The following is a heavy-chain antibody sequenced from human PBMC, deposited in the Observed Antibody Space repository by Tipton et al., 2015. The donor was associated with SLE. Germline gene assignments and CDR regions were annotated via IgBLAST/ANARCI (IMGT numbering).Heavy chain of an antibody. V-gene: IGHV4-4*07. CDR1: GASISEYY. D-gene: IGHD3-9*01. CDR3: ARDAGVSFDILTEYFDY. J-gene: IGHJ4*02. CDR2: IYTSGSS. Sequence: TLSLTCSVSGASISEYYWSWIRQSAGKGLEWIGRIYTSGSSNYNPSLKSRVSMSVDTSKNQFSLKMTSVTAADTAIYYCARDAGVSFDILTEYFDYWGQGTLVTVSS.